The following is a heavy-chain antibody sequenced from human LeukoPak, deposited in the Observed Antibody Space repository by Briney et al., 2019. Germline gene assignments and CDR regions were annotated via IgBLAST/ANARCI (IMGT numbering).Heavy chain of an antibody. CDR1: GYTFTSYY. CDR2: INPSGGST. V-gene: IGHV1-46*01. Sequence: ASVKVSCKASGYTFTSYYMHWVRQAPGQGLEWMGIINPSGGSTSYAQKFQGRVTMTRDMSTSTVYMGLSSLRSEDTAVYYCARDSYTHDAFDIWGQGTMVTVSS. J-gene: IGHJ3*02. CDR3: ARDSYTHDAFDI.